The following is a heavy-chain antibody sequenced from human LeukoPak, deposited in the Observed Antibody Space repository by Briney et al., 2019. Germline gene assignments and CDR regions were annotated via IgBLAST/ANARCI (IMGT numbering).Heavy chain of an antibody. V-gene: IGHV4-59*01. Sequence: SETLSLTCTVSGGSISSYYWSWIRQPPGKGLEWIGYIYYSGSTNYNPSLKSRVTISVDTSKNQFSLKLSSVTAADTAVYYCARVNDYGDSKIDYWGLETLVTVSS. CDR1: GGSISSYY. CDR3: ARVNDYGDSKIDY. D-gene: IGHD4-17*01. J-gene: IGHJ4*02. CDR2: IYYSGST.